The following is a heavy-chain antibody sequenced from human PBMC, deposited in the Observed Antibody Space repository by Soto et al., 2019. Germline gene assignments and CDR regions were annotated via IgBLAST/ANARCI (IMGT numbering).Heavy chain of an antibody. CDR2: INPSGGST. Sequence: GASVKVSCKASGYTFTSYYMYWVRQAPGQGLEWMGIINPSGGSTSYAQKFQGRVTMTRDTSTSTVYMELSSLRSEDTAVYYCAIDPRGSFSFDYWGQGTLVTVSS. CDR1: GYTFTSYY. D-gene: IGHD1-26*01. V-gene: IGHV1-46*03. CDR3: AIDPRGSFSFDY. J-gene: IGHJ4*02.